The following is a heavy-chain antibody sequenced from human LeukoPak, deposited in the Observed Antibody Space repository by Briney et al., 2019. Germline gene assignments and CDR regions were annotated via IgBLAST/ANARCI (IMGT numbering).Heavy chain of an antibody. CDR3: ATGRAAMAKYFDY. CDR2: ISASGVTT. D-gene: IGHD5-18*01. J-gene: IGHJ4*02. V-gene: IGHV3-23*01. Sequence: GGSLRLSCAASGFTLSSYAITWVRQAPGKGLEWVSSISASGVTTSYADSVKGRFTISRDNSKNTLYLQMNSLRAEDTAVYYCATGRAAMAKYFDYWGQGTLVTVSS. CDR1: GFTLSSYA.